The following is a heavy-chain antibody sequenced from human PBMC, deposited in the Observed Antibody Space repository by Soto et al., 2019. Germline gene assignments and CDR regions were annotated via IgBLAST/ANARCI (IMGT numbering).Heavy chain of an antibody. J-gene: IGHJ5*02. Sequence: PSETLSLTCAIYGGSFSGYYWSWLRQPPGKGLEWIGEINHSGSTNYNPSLKSRVTISADTSKNQFSLKLSSLRSEDTAVYYCARVGPPADPWGQGTLVTVSS. V-gene: IGHV4-34*01. CDR1: GGSFSGYY. CDR3: ARVGPPADP. CDR2: INHSGST.